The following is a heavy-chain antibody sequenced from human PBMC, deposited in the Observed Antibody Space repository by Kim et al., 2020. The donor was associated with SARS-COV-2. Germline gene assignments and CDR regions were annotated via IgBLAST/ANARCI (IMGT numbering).Heavy chain of an antibody. V-gene: IGHV3-30*18. CDR2: VSSGGTNK. Sequence: GGSLRLSCAASGFTFTGYGMHWVRQAPGKGLEWVAVVSSGGTNKYYANSVKGRFTISRDNSKNTLYLQMNSLRAEDTAIYYCAKATYSGSYFSDYWGQGT. CDR3: AKATYSGSYFSDY. J-gene: IGHJ4*02. D-gene: IGHD1-26*01. CDR1: GFTFTGYG.